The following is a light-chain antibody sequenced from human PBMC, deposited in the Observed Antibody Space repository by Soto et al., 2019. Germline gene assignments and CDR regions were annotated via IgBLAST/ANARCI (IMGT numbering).Light chain of an antibody. Sequence: QSVLTQPPSASVTPGQRVTISCSGSSSNIGSNPVNWYQQLPGTAPKVLIYSNNQRPSGVPDRFSGSKSGTSASLAISGLQSEDEADYYCAAWDDSLNGHWVFGGGTKLTVL. CDR1: SSNIGSNP. J-gene: IGLJ3*02. CDR2: SNN. V-gene: IGLV1-44*01. CDR3: AAWDDSLNGHWV.